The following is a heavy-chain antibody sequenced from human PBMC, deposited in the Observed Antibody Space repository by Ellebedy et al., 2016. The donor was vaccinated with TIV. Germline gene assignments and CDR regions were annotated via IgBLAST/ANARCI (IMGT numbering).Heavy chain of an antibody. CDR2: VDPEDGKR. J-gene: IGHJ6*02. CDR1: GYTLTELL. CDR3: ATLVRYTYGRRGMDV. V-gene: IGHV1-24*01. Sequence: ASVKVSCKVSGYTLTELLMHWVRQAPGNGPEWMGGVDPEDGKRIYAQKFQGRVTMTEDTSTDTAYIDVSSLRPEDTAVYYCATLVRYTYGRRGMDVWGQGTTVTVSS. D-gene: IGHD5-18*01.